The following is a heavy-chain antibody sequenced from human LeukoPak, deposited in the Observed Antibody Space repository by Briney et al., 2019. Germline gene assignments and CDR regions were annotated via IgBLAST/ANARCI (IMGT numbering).Heavy chain of an antibody. CDR3: VKGGDYGDPFDP. Sequence: GGSLRLSCSASGFTFSSYAMHWVRQAPGKGLEYVSAISSNGGSTYYADSVKGRFTISRDNSKNTRYLQMSSLRAEDTAVYYCVKGGDYGDPFDPWGQGTLVTVSS. CDR2: ISSNGGST. CDR1: GFTFSSYA. V-gene: IGHV3-64D*06. J-gene: IGHJ5*02. D-gene: IGHD4-17*01.